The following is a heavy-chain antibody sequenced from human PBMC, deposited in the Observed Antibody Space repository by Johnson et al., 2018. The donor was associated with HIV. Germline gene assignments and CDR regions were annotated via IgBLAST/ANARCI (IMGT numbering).Heavy chain of an antibody. D-gene: IGHD3-22*01. CDR2: ISDDGSNK. J-gene: IGHJ3*02. Sequence: QVQLVESGGGVVQPGRSLRLSCAASGFTFSSYGMHWVRQAPGKGLEWVAVISDDGSNKYFVDSVKGRFTISRDNSKNTLYLQMNSLRAEDTAVYYCARDWETDSSGYHDAFDIWGQGTMVTVSS. CDR3: ARDWETDSSGYHDAFDI. CDR1: GFTFSSYG. V-gene: IGHV3-30*03.